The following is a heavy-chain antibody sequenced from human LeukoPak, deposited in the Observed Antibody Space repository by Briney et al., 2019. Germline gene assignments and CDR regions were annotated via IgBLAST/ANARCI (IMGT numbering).Heavy chain of an antibody. CDR1: GFTFSSHA. D-gene: IGHD4-17*01. J-gene: IGHJ4*02. CDR3: AKDWAYGDYPLNY. CDR2: IGTGGGTT. V-gene: IGHV3-23*01. Sequence: PGGSLRLSCTASGFTFSSHAMGWVRQAPGKGLECVSSIGTGGGTTYYTDSVKGRFTISRDNSKNTLYLQMTSLTAEDTAVYYCAKDWAYGDYPLNYWGQGTLVTVSS.